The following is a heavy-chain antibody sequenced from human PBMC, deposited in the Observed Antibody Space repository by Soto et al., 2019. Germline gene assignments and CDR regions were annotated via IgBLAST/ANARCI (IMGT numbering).Heavy chain of an antibody. CDR3: TTDSGSYDNWFEP. Sequence: GGSLRPSCAASGFTFSNAWMSWVRLAPGKGLEWVGRIKSKTDGGTTDYAAPVTGRFTISRDDSKNTLYMQMNSLKTEDTAVYYCTTDSGSYDNWFEPWGQGTLVTVSS. CDR2: IKSKTDGGTT. V-gene: IGHV3-15*01. D-gene: IGHD1-26*01. CDR1: GFTFSNAW. J-gene: IGHJ5*02.